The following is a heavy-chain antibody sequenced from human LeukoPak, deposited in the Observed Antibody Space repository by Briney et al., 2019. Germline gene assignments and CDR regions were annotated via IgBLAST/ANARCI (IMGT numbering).Heavy chain of an antibody. Sequence: GGSLRLSCEASGIAFSGYSMNWVRQAPGGSLEWVSSISSSRTYIYYADSVKGRFTISRDNSKSTLYLHMNSLSAEDTAVYYCAKDHGSWPSYLDYWGQGTLVTVSS. CDR3: AKDHGSWPSYLDY. V-gene: IGHV3-21*04. J-gene: IGHJ4*02. CDR1: GIAFSGYS. D-gene: IGHD6-13*01. CDR2: ISSSRTYI.